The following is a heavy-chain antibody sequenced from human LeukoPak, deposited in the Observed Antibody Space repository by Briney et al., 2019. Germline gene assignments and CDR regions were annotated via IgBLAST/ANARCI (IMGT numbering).Heavy chain of an antibody. CDR3: ARDPVAGTTTFDY. J-gene: IGHJ4*02. Sequence: GGSLRLPCAASGFTFSSYWMSRVRQAPGKGLEWVANIKQDGSEKYYVDSVKGRFTISRDNAKNSLYLQMNSLRAEDTAVYYCARDPVAGTTTFDYWGQGTLVTVSS. CDR1: GFTFSSYW. CDR2: IKQDGSEK. V-gene: IGHV3-7*01. D-gene: IGHD1-7*01.